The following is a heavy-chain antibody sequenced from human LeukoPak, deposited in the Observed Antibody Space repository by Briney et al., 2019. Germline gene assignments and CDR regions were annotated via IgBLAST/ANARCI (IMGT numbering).Heavy chain of an antibody. V-gene: IGHV4-4*07. CDR2: IYVSGST. D-gene: IGHD3-16*01. CDR3: ARDLVGVGGATYYYYMDV. J-gene: IGHJ6*03. Sequence: PSETLSLTCTVSGGSISSYYSSWIRQPAGKGLEWIGRIYVSGSTNYNPSLKSRVTISVDTSKNQFSLKLSSVTAADTAVYYCARDLVGVGGATYYYYMDVWGKGTTVTVSS. CDR1: GGSISSYY.